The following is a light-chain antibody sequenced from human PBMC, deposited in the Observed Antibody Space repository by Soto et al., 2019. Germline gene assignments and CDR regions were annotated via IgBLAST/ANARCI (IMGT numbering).Light chain of an antibody. CDR3: QQFDSSVT. CDR1: QSVSSTF. CDR2: DAS. Sequence: EIVLTQSPGSLSLSPGERATLSCRASQSVSSTFFAWYQQRPGQAPRLLMYDASSRATGIPERFSGSGSGTDFTLTSSRLEPEDFALYYCQQFDSSVTFGQGTKVEIK. V-gene: IGKV3-20*01. J-gene: IGKJ1*01.